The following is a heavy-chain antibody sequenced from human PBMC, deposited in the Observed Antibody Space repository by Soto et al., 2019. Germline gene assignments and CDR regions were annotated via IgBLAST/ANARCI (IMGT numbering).Heavy chain of an antibody. V-gene: IGHV4-59*01. CDR1: GGSISSYY. D-gene: IGHD4-17*01. J-gene: IGHJ4*02. CDR3: AREGDDYGGNSLDY. Sequence: QVQLQESGPGLVKPSETLSLTCTVSGGSISSYYWSWIRRPPGKGLEWIGYIYYSGSTNYNPSLKSRVTISVDTSKNQFSLKLSSVTAADTAVYYCAREGDDYGGNSLDYWGQGTLVTVSS. CDR2: IYYSGST.